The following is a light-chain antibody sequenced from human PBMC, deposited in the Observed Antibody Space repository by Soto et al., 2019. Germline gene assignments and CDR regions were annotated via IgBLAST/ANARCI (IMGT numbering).Light chain of an antibody. CDR1: SSDVVAYNY. J-gene: IGLJ1*01. V-gene: IGLV2-14*01. CDR3: SSYTSSSTLV. Sequence: QSALTQPASVSGSPGQSITISCTGTSSDVVAYNYVSWFQQHPGKAPKLMIYDVSNRPSGVSNRFSGSKSGNTASLTISGLQAEDESDYYCSSYTSSSTLVFGTGTKVT. CDR2: DVS.